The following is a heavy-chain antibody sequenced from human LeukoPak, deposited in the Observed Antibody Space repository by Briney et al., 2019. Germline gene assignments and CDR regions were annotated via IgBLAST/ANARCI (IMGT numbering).Heavy chain of an antibody. CDR3: ARDRWSGGSYYGLDY. D-gene: IGHD1-26*01. CDR1: GGSISSYY. Sequence: SETLSLTCTVSGGSISSYYWSWIRQPPGKGLEWIGYIYYSGSTNYNPSLKGRVTISVDTSKSQFSLKLSSVTAADTAVYYCARDRWSGGSYYGLDYWGQGTLVTVSS. V-gene: IGHV4-59*01. CDR2: IYYSGST. J-gene: IGHJ4*02.